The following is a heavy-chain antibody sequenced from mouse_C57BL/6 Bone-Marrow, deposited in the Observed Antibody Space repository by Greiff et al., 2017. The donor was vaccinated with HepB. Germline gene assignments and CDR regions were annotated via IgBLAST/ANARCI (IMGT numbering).Heavy chain of an antibody. CDR1: GYTFTSYW. Sequence: VQLQQPGAELVMPGASVKLSCKASGYTFTSYWMHWVKQRPGQGLEWIGEIDPSDSYTNYNQKFKGKSTLTVDKSSSTAYMQLSSLTSEDSAVYYWDYYGSSYGNYWGQGTTLTVSS. CDR3: DYYGSSYGNY. V-gene: IGHV1-69*01. J-gene: IGHJ2*01. D-gene: IGHD1-1*01. CDR2: IDPSDSYT.